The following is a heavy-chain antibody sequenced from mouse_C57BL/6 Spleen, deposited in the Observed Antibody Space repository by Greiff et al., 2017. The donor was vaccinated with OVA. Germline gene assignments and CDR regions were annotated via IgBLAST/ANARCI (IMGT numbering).Heavy chain of an antibody. CDR3: SRYASDCTVWLFAY. CDR2: INPNNGGT. V-gene: IGHV1-26*01. J-gene: IGHJ3*01. CDR1: GYTFTDYY. D-gene: IGHD6-1*01. Sequence: EVQLQQSGPELVKPGASVKISCKASGYTFTDYYMNWVKQSHGKSLEWIGDINPNNGGTSYNQKFKGKATLNVDKSSSTAYMELRSLTSAYSSVYYCSRYASDCTVWLFAYWGQGTLVTVSA.